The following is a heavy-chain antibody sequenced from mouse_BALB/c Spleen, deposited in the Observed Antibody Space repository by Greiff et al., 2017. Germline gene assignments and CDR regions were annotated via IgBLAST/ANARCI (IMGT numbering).Heavy chain of an antibody. CDR3: ARHDYDGGYFDY. CDR2: ISSGGSYT. J-gene: IGHJ2*01. V-gene: IGHV5-6*02. CDR1: GFTFSSYG. D-gene: IGHD2-4*01. Sequence: DVMLVESGGDLVKPGGSLKLSCAASGFTFSSYGMSWVRQTPDKRLEWVATISSGGSYTYYPDSVKGRFTISRDNAKNTLYLQMSSLKSEDTAMYYCARHDYDGGYFDYGGQGTTLTVSS.